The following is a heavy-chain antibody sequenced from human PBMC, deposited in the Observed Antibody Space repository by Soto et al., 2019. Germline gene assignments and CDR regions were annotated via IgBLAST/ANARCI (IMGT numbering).Heavy chain of an antibody. CDR1: GFTFSTNS. CDR3: AKGHSRGGYAIDF. Sequence: EVQLLDSGGGLVQPGGSLRLSCAASGFTFSTNSMSWVRQAPGKGLEWVSGISDDGGATHYADSVKGRFIISRDNSKNTIYQQMNRLRAEDAAVYLCAKGHSRGGYAIDFWGQGTMVTVSS. J-gene: IGHJ6*02. CDR2: ISDDGGAT. V-gene: IGHV3-23*01.